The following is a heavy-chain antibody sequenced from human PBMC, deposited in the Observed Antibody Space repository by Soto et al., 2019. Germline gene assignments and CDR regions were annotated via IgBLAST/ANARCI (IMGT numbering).Heavy chain of an antibody. J-gene: IGHJ5*01. V-gene: IGHV1-46*01. CDR3: ARDRGNCSGGSCYWFDP. CDR1: GYTFTSYY. D-gene: IGHD2-15*01. Sequence: ASVKVSCKASGYTFTSYYMHWVRQAPGQGLEWMGIINPSGGSTSYAQKFQGRVTMTRDTSTSTVYMELSSLRSEDTAVYYCARDRGNCSGGSCYWFDPWGQGTTVTVSS. CDR2: INPSGGST.